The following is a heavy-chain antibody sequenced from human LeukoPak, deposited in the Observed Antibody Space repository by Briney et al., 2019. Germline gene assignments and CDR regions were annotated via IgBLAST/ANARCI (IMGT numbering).Heavy chain of an antibody. Sequence: QPGGSLRLSCAASGFTFSSYWMHWVRQAPGKGLVWVSRINSDGSSTSYADSVKGRFTISRDNSKNTLYLQMNSLRAEDTAVYYCARGAQWLVLFDYWGQGTLVTVSS. D-gene: IGHD6-19*01. J-gene: IGHJ4*02. CDR2: INSDGSST. CDR3: ARGAQWLVLFDY. V-gene: IGHV3-74*01. CDR1: GFTFSSYW.